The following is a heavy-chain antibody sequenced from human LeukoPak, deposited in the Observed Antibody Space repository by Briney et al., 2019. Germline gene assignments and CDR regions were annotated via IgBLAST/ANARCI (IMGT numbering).Heavy chain of an antibody. Sequence: ASVKVSCKASGYTFTSYGISWVRQAPGQGLEWMGWISAHNGNTHSAQKFQGRVTMTTETSTSTVYMEMRSLRSDDTAVYYCARTNVYYYDSSDYYPHFDYWGQGTLVTVSS. CDR3: ARTNVYYYDSSDYYPHFDY. CDR2: ISAHNGNT. D-gene: IGHD3-22*01. CDR1: GYTFTSYG. J-gene: IGHJ4*02. V-gene: IGHV1-18*01.